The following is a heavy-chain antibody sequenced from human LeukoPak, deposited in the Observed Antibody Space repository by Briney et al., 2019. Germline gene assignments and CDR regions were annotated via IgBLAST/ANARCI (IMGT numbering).Heavy chain of an antibody. Sequence: GGSLRLSCAAPEFSFSNYWMIWVRQASGKGLEWVANINEDGSEKYYVGSVEGLFTISRDNAKNSLYLQMNNLRAEDTAVYYCATSTYSSSPSWGQGTLVTVSS. D-gene: IGHD6-6*01. J-gene: IGHJ5*02. V-gene: IGHV3-7*01. CDR3: ATSTYSSSPS. CDR1: EFSFSNYW. CDR2: INEDGSEK.